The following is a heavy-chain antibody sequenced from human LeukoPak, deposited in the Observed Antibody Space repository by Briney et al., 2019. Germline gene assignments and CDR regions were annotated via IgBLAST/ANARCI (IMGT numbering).Heavy chain of an antibody. Sequence: SETLSLTCTVSGGSMKNYYWSWIRQPPGKGLEWIGYIHDTRGTNYNPYLKSRVTMSLDTSKNHFSLSLNSVTAADTAVYFCAGGIGYATSPADHLGQGTLVIVSS. D-gene: IGHD6-13*01. CDR2: IHDTRGT. CDR3: AGGIGYATSPADH. J-gene: IGHJ5*02. V-gene: IGHV4-59*01. CDR1: GGSMKNYY.